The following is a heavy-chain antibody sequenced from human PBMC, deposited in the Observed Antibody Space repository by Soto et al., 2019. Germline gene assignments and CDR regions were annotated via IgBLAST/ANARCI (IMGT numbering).Heavy chain of an antibody. D-gene: IGHD6-19*01. V-gene: IGHV3-30*03. CDR2: ISYDGSNK. CDR1: GFTFSSYG. Sequence: QVQLVESGGGVVQPGRSLRLSCAASGFTFSSYGMHWVRQAPGKGLEWVAVISYDGSNKYYADSVKGRFTISRDNSKNTLYLQMNSLRAEDTAVYYCARDRKQWLTSYYYYGMDVWGQGTTVTVSS. CDR3: ARDRKQWLTSYYYYGMDV. J-gene: IGHJ6*02.